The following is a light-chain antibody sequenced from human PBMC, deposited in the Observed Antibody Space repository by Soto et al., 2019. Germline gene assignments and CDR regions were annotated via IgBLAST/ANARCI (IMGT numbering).Light chain of an antibody. J-gene: IGLJ1*01. V-gene: IGLV2-23*01. CDR3: CSYAGNPYV. CDR1: SSDVGSYNS. CDR2: EGS. Sequence: QSALTQPASVSGSPGQSIAISCTGTSSDVGSYNSVSWYQQHPGKAPKLMIYEGSKRPSGVSDRFSGSKSGNTASLTISGLQAADEADYYCCSYAGNPYVFGTGTKLTVL.